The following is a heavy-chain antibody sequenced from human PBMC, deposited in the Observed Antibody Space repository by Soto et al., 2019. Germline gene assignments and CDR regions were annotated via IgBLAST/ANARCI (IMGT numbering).Heavy chain of an antibody. D-gene: IGHD3-10*01. J-gene: IGHJ6*02. CDR3: ARDGLLRHPRSYDYYYYGMDV. CDR2: ISAYNGNT. V-gene: IGHV1-18*01. Sequence: ASVKVSCKASGYTFTSYGIIWVRQAPGQGLEWMGWISAYNGNTNYAQKLQGRVTMTTDTSTSTAYMELRSLRSDDTAVYYCARDGLLRHPRSYDYYYYGMDVWGQGTTVTVSS. CDR1: GYTFTSYG.